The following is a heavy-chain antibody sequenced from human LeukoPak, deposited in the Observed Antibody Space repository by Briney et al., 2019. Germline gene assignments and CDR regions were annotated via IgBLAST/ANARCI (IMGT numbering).Heavy chain of an antibody. Sequence: SETLSLTCTVSGGSISSGGYYWSWIRQHPGKGLEWIGYIYYSGSTYYNPSLKSQVTISVDTSKNQFSLKLSSVTAADTAVYYCARDGVTAVAYGGYYYYGMDVWGQGTTVTVSS. CDR1: GGSISSGGYY. V-gene: IGHV4-31*01. CDR3: ARDGVTAVAYGGYYYYGMDV. J-gene: IGHJ6*02. D-gene: IGHD6-19*01. CDR2: IYYSGST.